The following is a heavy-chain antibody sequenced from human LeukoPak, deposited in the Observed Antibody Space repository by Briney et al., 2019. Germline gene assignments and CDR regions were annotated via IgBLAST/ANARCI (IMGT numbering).Heavy chain of an antibody. CDR1: GYSISSGGYY. D-gene: IGHD1-20*01. CDR2: TYHSGST. V-gene: IGHV4-30-2*01. Sequence: TLSLTCTVSGYSISSGGYYWSWIRQPPGKGLEWIGYTYHSGSTYYNPSLKSRVTISVDRSKNQFSLKLSSVTAADTAVYYCARDNGYNWNYWDYWGQGTLVTVSS. CDR3: ARDNGYNWNYWDY. J-gene: IGHJ4*02.